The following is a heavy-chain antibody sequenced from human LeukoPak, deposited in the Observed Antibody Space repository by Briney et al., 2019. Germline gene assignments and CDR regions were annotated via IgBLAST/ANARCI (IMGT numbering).Heavy chain of an antibody. Sequence: GGSLRLSCAASGFTFSSYSMNWVRQAPGKGLEWVSSISSSSSYIYSADSVKGRFTISRDNAKNSLYLQMNSLRAEDTAVYYCARGTTSYFDYGGQGTLVTVSS. CDR3: ARGTTSYFDY. D-gene: IGHD1-7*01. CDR2: ISSSSSYI. J-gene: IGHJ4*02. CDR1: GFTFSSYS. V-gene: IGHV3-21*01.